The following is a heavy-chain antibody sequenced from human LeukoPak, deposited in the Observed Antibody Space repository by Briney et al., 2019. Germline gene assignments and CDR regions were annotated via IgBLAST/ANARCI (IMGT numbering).Heavy chain of an antibody. CDR3: ARGKGSESGYDYFLDY. V-gene: IGHV3-30-3*01. D-gene: IGHD5-12*01. J-gene: IGHJ4*02. CDR1: GFTFSSYA. CDR2: FSYDGSSK. Sequence: PGRSLRLSCAAYGFTFSSYAMHWVRQDPGKGLEWVTLFSYDGSSKYYADSVRGRFTISRDNSKNTLYLQMNSLRADDSAVYYCARGKGSESGYDYFLDYWGQGTLVTVSS.